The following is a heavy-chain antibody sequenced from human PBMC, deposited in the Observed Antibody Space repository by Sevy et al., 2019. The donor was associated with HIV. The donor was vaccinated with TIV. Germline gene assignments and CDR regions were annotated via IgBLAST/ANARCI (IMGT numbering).Heavy chain of an antibody. D-gene: IGHD1-26*01. CDR3: ARDRGRGWFDP. Sequence: GGSLRLSCAASGFTFSSYRMNWVRQAPGKGLEWVSSISSSSSYIYYADSVKGRFTISRDNAKNSLYLQMNSLRAEDTAVYYGARDRGRGWFDPWGQGTLVTVSS. CDR1: GFTFSSYR. CDR2: ISSSSSYI. J-gene: IGHJ5*02. V-gene: IGHV3-21*01.